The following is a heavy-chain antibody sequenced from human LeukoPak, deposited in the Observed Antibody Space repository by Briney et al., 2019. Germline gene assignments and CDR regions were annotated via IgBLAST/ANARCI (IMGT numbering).Heavy chain of an antibody. D-gene: IGHD1/OR15-1a*01. CDR1: GFTFSSYA. J-gene: IGHJ4*02. CDR3: ARSREHKYEVDY. CDR2: LYSGGST. Sequence: GGSLRLSCAASGFTFSSYAMSWVRQAPGKGLEWVSVLYSGGSTCYADSVKGRFTISRDNSKNTLYLQMNSLRAEDTAVYYCARSREHKYEVDYWGQGTLVTVSS. V-gene: IGHV3-53*01.